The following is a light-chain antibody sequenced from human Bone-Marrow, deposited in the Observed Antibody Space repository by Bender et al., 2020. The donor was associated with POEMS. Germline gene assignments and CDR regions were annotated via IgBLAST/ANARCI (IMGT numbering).Light chain of an antibody. CDR2: EVS. CDR1: SSDVGNYNF. Sequence: QSALTQPASVSGSPGQSITISCTGTSSDVGNYNFVSWYQQHPGKAPKLMISEVSKRPSGVSNRFSGSKSGTTASLTITGLQADDEADYYCCSYAGRTTVVFGGGTKLTVL. J-gene: IGLJ2*01. V-gene: IGLV2-23*02. CDR3: CSYAGRTTVV.